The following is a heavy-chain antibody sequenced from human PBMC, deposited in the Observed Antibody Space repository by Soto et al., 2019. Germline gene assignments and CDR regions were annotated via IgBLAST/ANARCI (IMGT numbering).Heavy chain of an antibody. CDR3: ARDVNYGGTIDY. V-gene: IGHV3-21*01. J-gene: IGHJ4*02. CDR1: GFTFSSYS. D-gene: IGHD4-17*01. CDR2: ISSSSSYI. Sequence: GGSLRLSCAASGFTFSSYSMNWVRQAPGKGLEWVSSISSSSSYIYYADSVKGRFTISRDNAKNSLYLQMNSLRAEDTAVYYCARDVNYGGTIDYWGQGTLVTVSS.